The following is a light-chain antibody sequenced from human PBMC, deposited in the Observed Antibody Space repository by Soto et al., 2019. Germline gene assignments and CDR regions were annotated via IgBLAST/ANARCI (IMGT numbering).Light chain of an antibody. CDR2: EDD. CDR3: QSYDATNQV. CDR1: SGSIASNY. V-gene: IGLV6-57*01. Sequence: NFLLTQPHSVSASTGKTVIIFCTSSSGSIASNYVQWYQQRPGSSPTTVIYEDDQRPYDVPDRFSGSIDSSSNSHSLTISGLDTEDEADYCCQSYDATNQVFGGGTKVTVL. J-gene: IGLJ3*02.